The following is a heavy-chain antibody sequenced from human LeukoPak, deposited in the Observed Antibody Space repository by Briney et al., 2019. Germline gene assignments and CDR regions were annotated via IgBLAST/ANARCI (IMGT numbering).Heavy chain of an antibody. CDR2: INPNSGGT. V-gene: IGHV1-2*02. D-gene: IGHD4-17*01. CDR1: GYTFTGYY. J-gene: IGHJ4*02. Sequence: ASVTVSCKASGYTFTGYYMHWVRQAPAPGLERMGWINPNSGGTNYAQKFQGRVTMTRDTSISTAYMELSRLRSDDTAVYYCARETTVTTDLDYGGQGTLVTVSS. CDR3: ARETTVTTDLDY.